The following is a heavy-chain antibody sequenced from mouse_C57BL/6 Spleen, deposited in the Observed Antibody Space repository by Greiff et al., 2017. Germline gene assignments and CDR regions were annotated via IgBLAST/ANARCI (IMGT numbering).Heavy chain of an antibody. CDR2: IYPGSGNT. D-gene: IGHD2-1*01. CDR3: ARVDGNYLEGFAY. CDR1: GYSFTSYY. V-gene: IGHV1-66*01. J-gene: IGHJ3*01. Sequence: VQLQQSGPELVKPGASVKISCKASGYSFTSYYIHWVKQRPGQGLEWIGWIYPGSGNTKYNEKFKGKATLTADTSSSTADMQLSSLTSEDSAVYYRARVDGNYLEGFAYWGQGTLVTVSA.